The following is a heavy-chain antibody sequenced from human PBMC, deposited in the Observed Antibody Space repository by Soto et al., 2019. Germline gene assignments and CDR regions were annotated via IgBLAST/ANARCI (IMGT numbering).Heavy chain of an antibody. Sequence: SETLSLTCTVSGTSISSYYWSWIRQPPGRGLEWIANIHYSGTTNYNPSLASRVTLSVDTSKNQFSLKMTSVTAADRAMYFCARYNSYAIDYWGRETLVTVSS. V-gene: IGHV4-59*01. J-gene: IGHJ4*02. CDR3: ARYNSYAIDY. D-gene: IGHD2-8*01. CDR1: GTSISSYY. CDR2: IHYSGTT.